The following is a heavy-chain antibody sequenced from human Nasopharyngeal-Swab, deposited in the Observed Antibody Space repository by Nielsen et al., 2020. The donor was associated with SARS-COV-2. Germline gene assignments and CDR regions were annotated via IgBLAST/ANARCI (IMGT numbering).Heavy chain of an antibody. J-gene: IGHJ4*02. Sequence: GESLKISCKASGYSFSNYWIGWVRQMPGKGPEWMGIIYPGDSDTRYSPSLQGQVTISADKSITTAYLQWSSLRASDTAVYYCARRGGNSFDYWGQGTQVTVSS. CDR1: GYSFSNYW. CDR3: ARRGGNSFDY. V-gene: IGHV5-51*01. D-gene: IGHD2-15*01. CDR2: IYPGDSDT.